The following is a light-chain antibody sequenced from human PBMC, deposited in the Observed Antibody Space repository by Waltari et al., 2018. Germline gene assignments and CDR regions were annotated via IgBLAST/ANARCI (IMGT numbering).Light chain of an antibody. J-gene: IGLJ2*01. Sequence: SYELTQPPSVSVSPGQTTRITCSGDALPEKYASWYQQKSGQAPLLVIYEDDKRPFGIPERCSGFSSGTMATWTIRGAQVDDEADYYCYSTDSSGNERVFGGGTKLTVL. CDR3: YSTDSSGNERV. V-gene: IGLV3-10*01. CDR1: ALPEKY. CDR2: EDD.